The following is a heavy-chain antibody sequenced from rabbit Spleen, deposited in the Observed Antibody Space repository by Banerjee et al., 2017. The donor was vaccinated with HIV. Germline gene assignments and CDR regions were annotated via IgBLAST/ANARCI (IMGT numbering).Heavy chain of an antibody. CDR3: ARGGIADDYGDRLGLGIDL. Sequence: QEQLKETGGGLVQPGGSLTLTCKASGFDFSSAWMSWVRQAPGKGLEWIGIIYAGKGTADYASWVNGRFTISRDTNENTLSLKMTSLTAADTATYFCARGGIADDYGDRLGLGIDLWGPGTLVT. V-gene: IGHV1S47*01. CDR1: GFDFSSAW. J-gene: IGHJ4*01. D-gene: IGHD2-1*01. CDR2: IYAGKGTA.